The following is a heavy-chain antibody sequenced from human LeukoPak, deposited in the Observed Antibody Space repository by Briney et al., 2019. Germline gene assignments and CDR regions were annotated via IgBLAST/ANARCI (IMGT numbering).Heavy chain of an antibody. CDR3: ARVNYDGSGYNFDY. V-gene: IGHV4-59*01. CDR2: IYYSGST. CDR1: GDSISSFY. J-gene: IGHJ4*02. Sequence: SETLSLTCTVSGDSISSFYWSWIRQPPGKGLEWIGYIYYSGSTNYNPSLKSRVTISVDTSKNQFSLKLSSVTAADTAVYYCARVNYDGSGYNFDYWGQGTLVTVSS. D-gene: IGHD3-22*01.